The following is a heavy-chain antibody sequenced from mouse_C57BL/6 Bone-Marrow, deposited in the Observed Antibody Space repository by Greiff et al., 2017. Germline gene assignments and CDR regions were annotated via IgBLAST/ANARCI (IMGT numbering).Heavy chain of an antibody. V-gene: IGHV14-4*01. Sequence: EVQLQQSGAELVRPGASVKLSCTASGFNFKDYYMHWVKQRPEQGLEWIGWIDPANGDTEYASKFQGKATITADTSSNTAYLQLSSLTSEDSSVYYCTTDDNYDYGGQGTTLTVSS. CDR1: GFNFKDYY. D-gene: IGHD2-1*01. CDR3: TTDDNYDY. CDR2: IDPANGDT. J-gene: IGHJ2*01.